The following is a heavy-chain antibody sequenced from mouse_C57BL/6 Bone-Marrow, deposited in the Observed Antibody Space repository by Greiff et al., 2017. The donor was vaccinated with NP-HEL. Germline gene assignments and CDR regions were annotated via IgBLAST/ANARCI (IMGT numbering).Heavy chain of an antibody. CDR1: GFTFSDYG. D-gene: IGHD1-1*01. CDR3: ARHNTTLVPWYFDV. CDR2: ISSGSSTI. V-gene: IGHV5-17*01. J-gene: IGHJ1*03. Sequence: EVPGVESGGGLVKPGGSLKLSCAASGFTFSDYGMHWVRQAPEKGLEWVAYISSGSSTIYYDDTVKGRFTIYSDNAQNNLFLQLTSLRSEDTAMYYCARHNTTLVPWYFDVWGTGTTVTVSS.